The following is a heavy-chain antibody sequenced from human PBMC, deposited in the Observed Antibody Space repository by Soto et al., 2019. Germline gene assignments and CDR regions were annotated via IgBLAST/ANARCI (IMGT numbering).Heavy chain of an antibody. D-gene: IGHD3-9*01. Sequence: GGSLRLSCGASGFVFRTFRMHWVRRAPGKGLEWLATIRFDGSTARYAESVRGRFSISRDNSMNTLYLQLDRLRVEDTDVYYCVRDRPNTESLTGYFDTWGQGT. CDR1: GFVFRTFR. CDR2: IRFDGSTA. CDR3: VRDRPNTESLTGYFDT. V-gene: IGHV3-33*01. J-gene: IGHJ4*02.